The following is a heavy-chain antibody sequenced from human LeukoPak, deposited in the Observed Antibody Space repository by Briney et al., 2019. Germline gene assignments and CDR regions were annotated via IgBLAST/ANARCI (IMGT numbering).Heavy chain of an antibody. D-gene: IGHD3-22*01. J-gene: IGHJ4*02. CDR3: ARETSSDSFDY. CDR2: INPNSGGT. V-gene: IGHV1-2*04. CDR1: GYTFTGYY. Sequence: ASVKVSCKASGYTFTGYYMHWVRQAPGQGLEWIGWINPNSGGTNYAQKFQGWVTMTRDTSISTAYMELSRLRSDDTAVYYCARETSSDSFDYWGQGTLVTVSS.